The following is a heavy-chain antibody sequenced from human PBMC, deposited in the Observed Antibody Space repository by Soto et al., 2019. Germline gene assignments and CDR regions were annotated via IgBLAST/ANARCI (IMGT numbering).Heavy chain of an antibody. J-gene: IGHJ4*02. CDR1: GYTFTSYW. CDR3: AKDIGYDILTGPAPFDY. CDR2: IYPGDSDT. Sequence: GESLKISCKGSGYTFTSYWIAWVRQMPGKGLEWMGIIYPGDSDTRYSPSFQGQVSISADKSISTAYLQWSSLKASDTALYYCAKDIGYDILTGPAPFDYWGQGTLVTVSS. D-gene: IGHD3-9*01. V-gene: IGHV5-51*01.